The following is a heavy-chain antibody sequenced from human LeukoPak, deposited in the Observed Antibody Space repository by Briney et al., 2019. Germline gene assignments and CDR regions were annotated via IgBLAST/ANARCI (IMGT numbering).Heavy chain of an antibody. CDR2: IKHDGSEK. Sequence: GGSLRLSCAASGFSFSSYWMNWVRQAPGKGLEWVANIKHDGSEKYYVDSMKGRFTISRDNAKNSLYLQMNSLRAEDTAVYYCARDTVDIVATQTDGYYYYYMDVWGKGTTVTVSS. CDR3: ARDTVDIVATQTDGYYYYYMDV. V-gene: IGHV3-7*01. J-gene: IGHJ6*03. CDR1: GFSFSSYW. D-gene: IGHD5-12*01.